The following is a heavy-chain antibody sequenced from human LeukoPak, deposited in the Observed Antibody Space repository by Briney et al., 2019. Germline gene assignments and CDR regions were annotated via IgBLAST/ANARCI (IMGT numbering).Heavy chain of an antibody. J-gene: IGHJ4*02. CDR3: ARGSGGEYEPYFDY. CDR2: IYHSGST. Sequence: SETLSLTCAVSGGSISSGGYSWSWIRQPPGKGLEWIGYIYHSGSTYYNPSLKSRVTISVDRSKNQFSLKLSSVTAADTAVYYCARGSGGEYEPYFDYWGQGTLVTVSS. V-gene: IGHV4-30-2*01. CDR1: GGSISSGGYS. D-gene: IGHD2/OR15-2a*01.